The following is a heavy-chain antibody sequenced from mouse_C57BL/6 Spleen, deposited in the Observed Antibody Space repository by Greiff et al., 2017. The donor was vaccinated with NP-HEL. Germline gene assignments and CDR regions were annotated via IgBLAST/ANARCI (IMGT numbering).Heavy chain of an antibody. V-gene: IGHV1-15*01. Sequence: QVQLKQSGAELVRPGASVTLSCKASGYTFTDYEMHWVKQTPVHGLEWIGAIDPETGGTAYNQKFKGKAILTADKSSSTAYMELRSLTSEDSAVYYCTRLFYYGSSYNYFDYWAQGTTLTVSS. CDR2: IDPETGGT. CDR1: GYTFTDYE. D-gene: IGHD1-1*01. J-gene: IGHJ2*01. CDR3: TRLFYYGSSYNYFDY.